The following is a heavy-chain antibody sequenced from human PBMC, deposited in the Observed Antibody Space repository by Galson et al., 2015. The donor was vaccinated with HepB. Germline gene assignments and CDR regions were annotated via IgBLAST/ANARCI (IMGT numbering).Heavy chain of an antibody. CDR1: GFTFSSYA. Sequence: SLRLSCAASGFTFSSYAMSWVRQAPGKGLEWVSAISGSGGSTYYADSVKGRLTISRDNSKNTLYLQMNSLRAEDTAVYYCAKVGPPDYYDSSGPLDYWGQGTLVTVSS. J-gene: IGHJ4*02. CDR3: AKVGPPDYYDSSGPLDY. V-gene: IGHV3-23*01. CDR2: ISGSGGST. D-gene: IGHD3-22*01.